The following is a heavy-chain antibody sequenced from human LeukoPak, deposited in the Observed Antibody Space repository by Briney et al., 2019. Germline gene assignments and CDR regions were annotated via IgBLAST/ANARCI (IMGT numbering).Heavy chain of an antibody. Sequence: SETLSLTCTVSGGSISSYYWSWIRQPPGKGLEWVGYIYYSGSTNYNPSLKSRVTISVDTSKNQFSLKLSSVTAADTAVYYCARLPYYYDSSGYYSDAFDIWGQGTMVTVSS. CDR2: IYYSGST. D-gene: IGHD3-22*01. CDR3: ARLPYYYDSSGYYSDAFDI. CDR1: GGSISSYY. V-gene: IGHV4-59*08. J-gene: IGHJ3*02.